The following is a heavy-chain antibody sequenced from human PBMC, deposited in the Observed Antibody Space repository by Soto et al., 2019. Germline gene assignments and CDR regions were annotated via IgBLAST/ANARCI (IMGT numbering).Heavy chain of an antibody. D-gene: IGHD3-10*01. CDR3: ARRDRGGTWFDP. Sequence: GGSLRLSCAASGFTFSDHYMDWVRQAPGKGLEWFGRLRDKANSYTTEYAASVKGRFTISRDDSTNSLYLQMNSLKTEDTALYYCARRDRGGTWFDPWGQGTLVTVSS. J-gene: IGHJ5*02. CDR1: GFTFSDHY. V-gene: IGHV3-72*01. CDR2: LRDKANSYTT.